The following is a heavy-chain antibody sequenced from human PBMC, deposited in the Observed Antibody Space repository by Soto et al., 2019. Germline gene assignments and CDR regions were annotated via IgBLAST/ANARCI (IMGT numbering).Heavy chain of an antibody. J-gene: IGHJ5*02. D-gene: IGHD3-22*01. CDR3: ARGGPYYYDSSGYSDWFDP. Sequence: SETLSLTCAVYGGSFSGYYWSWIRQPPGKGLEWIGEINHSGSTNYNPSLKSRVTISVDTSKNQFSLKLSSVTAADTAVYYCARGGPYYYDSSGYSDWFDPWGQGTLVT. CDR2: INHSGST. V-gene: IGHV4-34*01. CDR1: GGSFSGYY.